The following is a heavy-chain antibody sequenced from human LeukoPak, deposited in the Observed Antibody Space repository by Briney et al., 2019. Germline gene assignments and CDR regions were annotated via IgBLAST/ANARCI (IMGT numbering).Heavy chain of an antibody. CDR1: GFTFSSYA. V-gene: IGHV3-64*01. CDR3: ARGWYPPPTEIYFDY. CDR2: ISSNGGST. Sequence: GGSLRLSCAASGFTFSSYAMPWVRQAPGKGLEYVSAISSNGGSTYYANSVKGRFTISRDNSKNTLYLQMGSLRAEDMAVYYCARGWYPPPTEIYFDYWGQGTLVTVSS. J-gene: IGHJ4*02. D-gene: IGHD6-13*01.